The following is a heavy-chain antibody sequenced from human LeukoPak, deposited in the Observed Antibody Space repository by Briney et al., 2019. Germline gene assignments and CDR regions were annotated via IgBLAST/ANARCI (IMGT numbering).Heavy chain of an antibody. CDR1: GFTFSSYS. J-gene: IGHJ6*02. CDR2: ISSSSSYI. CDR3: ARDYYSSGWYDPYYYGMDV. V-gene: IGHV3-21*01. Sequence: GGSLRLSCAASGFTFSSYSMNWVRQAPGKGLEWVSSISSSSSYIYCADSVKGRFTISRDNAKNSLYLQTNSLRAEDTAVYYCARDYYSSGWYDPYYYGMDVWGQGTTVTVSS. D-gene: IGHD6-19*01.